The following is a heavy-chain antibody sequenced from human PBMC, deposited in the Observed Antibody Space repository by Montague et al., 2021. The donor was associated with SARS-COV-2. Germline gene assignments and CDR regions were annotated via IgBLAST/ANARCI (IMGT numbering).Heavy chain of an antibody. Sequence: TLSLTCSIPGRCINAQSGCSHVFTPPTRGGLMWIWRIYASGSTKYNPSLKSRVTISVDTSKNQFSLKVSSVTAADTAVYYCARDLSSSWSYWFDPWGQGTLVTVSS. J-gene: IGHJ5*02. CDR2: IYASGST. D-gene: IGHD6-13*01. CDR3: ARDLSSSWSYWFDP. V-gene: IGHV4-61*02. CDR1: GRCINAQSGC.